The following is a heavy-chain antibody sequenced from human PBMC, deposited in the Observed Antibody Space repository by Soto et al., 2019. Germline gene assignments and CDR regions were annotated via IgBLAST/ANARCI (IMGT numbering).Heavy chain of an antibody. CDR1: GDSVSSNSAA. CDR2: TYYRSKWYN. J-gene: IGHJ6*02. Sequence: SQTLSLTCAISGDSVSSNSAAWNWIRQSPSRGLEWLGRTYYRSKWYNDYAVSVKSRVTINPDTSKNQFSLQLNSVTPEDTAVYYCARDPQDYYYYYYGMDVWGQGTTVTVSS. CDR3: ARDPQDYYYYYYGMDV. V-gene: IGHV6-1*01.